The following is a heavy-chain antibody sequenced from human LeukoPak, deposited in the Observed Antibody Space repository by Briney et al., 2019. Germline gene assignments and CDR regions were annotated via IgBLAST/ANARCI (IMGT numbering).Heavy chain of an antibody. CDR2: ISSSSSYI. CDR1: GFSFSSYS. D-gene: IGHD3-10*01. Sequence: GGSLRLSCAGSGFSFSSYSMNWVRQAPGKGLEWVSSISSSSSYIYYADSVKGRFTISRDNSKNTLYLQMNSLRAEDTAVYYCAKDRARSGSYYLDYWGQGTLVTVSS. V-gene: IGHV3-21*04. J-gene: IGHJ4*02. CDR3: AKDRARSGSYYLDY.